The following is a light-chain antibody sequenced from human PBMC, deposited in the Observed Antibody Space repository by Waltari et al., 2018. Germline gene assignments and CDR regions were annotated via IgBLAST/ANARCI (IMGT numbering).Light chain of an antibody. CDR3: QQSSRTPFT. CDR1: QTISRY. CDR2: TSS. V-gene: IGKV1-39*01. J-gene: IGKJ3*01. Sequence: DIQMTQSPSSLSASVGDRVTITCRASQTISRYLNWYQQKPGKAPKLLIYTSSRLKSGVPSRFSGIGSGTDFTLTISSLQPEDFATYFCQQSSRTPFTFGPGTKVEI.